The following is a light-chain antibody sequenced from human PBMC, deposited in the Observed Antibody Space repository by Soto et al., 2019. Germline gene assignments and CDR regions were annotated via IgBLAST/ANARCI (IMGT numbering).Light chain of an antibody. CDR1: QSVRAKF. J-gene: IGKJ2*01. CDR3: QQYGSSPYT. Sequence: ENVLTQSPAPLSLSPGEKATLSCGASQSVRAKFLAWYQQKPGLAPRLIIYDASSRATGIPDRFSGSGSGTDFTLTISRLEPEDFAVYYCQQYGSSPYTFGQGTKLEIK. CDR2: DAS. V-gene: IGKV3D-20*01.